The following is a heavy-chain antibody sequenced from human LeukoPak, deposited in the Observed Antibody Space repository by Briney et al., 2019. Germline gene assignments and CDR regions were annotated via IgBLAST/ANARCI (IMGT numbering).Heavy chain of an antibody. CDR2: INHSGST. J-gene: IGHJ4*02. Sequence: PSETLSLTCAVYGGFFSGYYWSWIRQPPGKGLEWIGEINHSGSTNYNPSLKSRVTISVDTSKNQFSLKLSSVTAADTAVYYCARGYNYFDYWGQGTLVTVSS. CDR3: ARGYNYFDY. CDR1: GGFFSGYY. V-gene: IGHV4-34*01. D-gene: IGHD4-11*01.